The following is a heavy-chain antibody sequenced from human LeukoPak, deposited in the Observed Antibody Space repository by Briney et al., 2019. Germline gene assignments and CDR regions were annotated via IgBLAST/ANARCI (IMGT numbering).Heavy chain of an antibody. D-gene: IGHD2-21*01. J-gene: IGHJ4*02. CDR1: GFTFSSYE. Sequence: GGSLRLSCAASGFTFSSYEMNWVRQAPGKGLEWVSYISSSCSTIYYADSVKGRFTISRDNSKNTLYLQMNSLRAEDTAVYYCAKDGVAYCGGDCYSDYWGQGTLVTVSS. CDR3: AKDGVAYCGGDCYSDY. V-gene: IGHV3-48*03. CDR2: ISSSCSTI.